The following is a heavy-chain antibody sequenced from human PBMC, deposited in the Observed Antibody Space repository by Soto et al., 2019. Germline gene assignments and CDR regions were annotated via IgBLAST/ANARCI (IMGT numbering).Heavy chain of an antibody. D-gene: IGHD2-2*01. Sequence: EVQLLESGGGLVQPGGSLRLSCAASGFTFSSYAMSWVRQAPGKGLEWVSAISGSGGSTYYADSVKGRFTISRDNSKNTLYLQINSLRAEDTAVYYCAKAALSYCSSTSCYVVEDYYYYMDVWGKGTTVTVSS. V-gene: IGHV3-23*01. J-gene: IGHJ6*03. CDR1: GFTFSSYA. CDR2: ISGSGGST. CDR3: AKAALSYCSSTSCYVVEDYYYYMDV.